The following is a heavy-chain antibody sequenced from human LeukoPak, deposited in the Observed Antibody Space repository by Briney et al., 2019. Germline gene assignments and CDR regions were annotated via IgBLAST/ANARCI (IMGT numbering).Heavy chain of an antibody. D-gene: IGHD5-12*01. CDR2: ISYDGSNK. CDR1: GFTISSYA. CDR3: AKRGEGSDYDLDY. V-gene: IGHV3-30-3*02. Sequence: GRSLRLSCAASGFTISSYAMHWVRQAPGKGLEWVAVISYDGSNKYYADSVKGRFTISRDNSKNTLYLQMNTLRAEDTAVYYCAKRGEGSDYDLDYWGQGTLVTVSS. J-gene: IGHJ4*02.